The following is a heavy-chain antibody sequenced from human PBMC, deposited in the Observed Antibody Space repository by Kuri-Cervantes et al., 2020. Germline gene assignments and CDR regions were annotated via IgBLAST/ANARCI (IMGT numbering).Heavy chain of an antibody. CDR1: GFTFDDYA. V-gene: IGHV3-9*01. J-gene: IGHJ6*02. Sequence: SCAASGFTFDDYAMHWVRQAPGKGLEWVSGISWNSGSIGYADSVKGRFTISRDNAKNSLYLQMNSLRAEDTALYYCAKDIWYDSSGYYFSGMDIWGQGTTVTVSS. CDR2: ISWNSGSI. D-gene: IGHD3-22*01. CDR3: AKDIWYDSSGYYFSGMDI.